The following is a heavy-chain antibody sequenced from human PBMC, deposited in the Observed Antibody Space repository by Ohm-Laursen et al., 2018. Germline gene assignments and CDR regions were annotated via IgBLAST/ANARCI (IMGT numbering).Heavy chain of an antibody. CDR2: INPNSGGT. J-gene: IGHJ6*02. Sequence: ASVKVSCKASGYTFTGYYMHWVRQAPGQGLEWMGWINPNSGGTNYAQKFQGRVTMTRDTSISTAYMELSRLRSDDTAVYYCATTGGWDYYYGMDVWGQGTTVTVSS. CDR1: GYTFTGYY. V-gene: IGHV1-2*02. D-gene: IGHD1-14*01. CDR3: ATTGGWDYYYGMDV.